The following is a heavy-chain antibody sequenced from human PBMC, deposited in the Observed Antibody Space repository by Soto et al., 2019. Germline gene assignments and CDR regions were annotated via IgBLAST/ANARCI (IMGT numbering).Heavy chain of an antibody. CDR3: ARDGREASGMDV. CDR1: GGSISSHY. Sequence: SETLSLTCTVSGGSISSHYWIWVRQARGKGLEWIGHIYYRGSTTYNPSLRSRSTISVDTSNNQFSVKLNSVTTADTAVYYCARDGREASGMDVWGQGTKVTVSS. J-gene: IGHJ6*02. CDR2: IYYRGST. V-gene: IGHV4-59*11. D-gene: IGHD1-26*01.